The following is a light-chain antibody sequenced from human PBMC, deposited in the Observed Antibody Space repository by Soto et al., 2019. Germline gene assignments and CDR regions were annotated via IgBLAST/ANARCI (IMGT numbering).Light chain of an antibody. CDR3: QQYNSYRA. V-gene: IGKV1-5*03. CDR1: QTISSW. J-gene: IGKJ1*01. Sequence: DIQMAQSTSTLSGSVRDRVTITCLSSQTISSWLAWYQQKPGKAPKLLIYKASTLKSGVPSRFSGSGSGTEFTLTISSLQPDDFATYYCQQYNSYRAFAQGTKVAIK. CDR2: KAS.